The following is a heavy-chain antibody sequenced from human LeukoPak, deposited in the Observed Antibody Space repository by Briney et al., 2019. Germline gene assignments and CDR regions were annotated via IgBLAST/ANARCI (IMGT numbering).Heavy chain of an antibody. Sequence: PGGSLRLSCAASGFTFSSYEMNWIRQAPGKGLEWISYISNSGSTKYYADSVKGRFTISRDNSKNTLYLQMNSLRAEDTAVYYCAKDRRPNSYSSSWLDYWGQGTLITVSS. CDR2: ISNSGSTK. J-gene: IGHJ4*02. CDR1: GFTFSSYE. CDR3: AKDRRPNSYSSSWLDY. D-gene: IGHD6-13*01. V-gene: IGHV3-48*03.